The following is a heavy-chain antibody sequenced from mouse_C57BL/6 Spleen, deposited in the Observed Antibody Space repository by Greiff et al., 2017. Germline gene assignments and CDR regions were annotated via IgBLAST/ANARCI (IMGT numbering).Heavy chain of an antibody. V-gene: IGHV2-6-1*01. D-gene: IGHD6-2*01. CDR2: IWSDGST. Sequence: VKVVESGPGLVAPSQSLSITCTVSGFSLTSYGVHWVRQPPGKGLEWLVVIWSDGSTTYNSAIKSRLSISKDNSKSQVFLKMNSLQTDDTAMYYCARHESLYGWFAYWGQGTLVTVSA. CDR3: ARHESLYGWFAY. J-gene: IGHJ3*01. CDR1: GFSLTSYG.